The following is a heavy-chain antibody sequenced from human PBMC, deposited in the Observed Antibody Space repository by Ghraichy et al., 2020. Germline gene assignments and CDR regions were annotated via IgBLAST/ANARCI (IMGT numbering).Heavy chain of an antibody. CDR1: GFIFNNYA. CDR3: AKDKMYTGTVRAMDV. CDR2: ISGSGDST. V-gene: IGHV3-23*01. J-gene: IGHJ6*02. Sequence: GGSLRLPCAASGFIFNNYAMSWVRQAPGKGLEWVSAISGSGDSTYYVGSVKGRFTISRDNSKNTLYLQMNSLRVEDTAVYYCAKDKMYTGTVRAMDVWGQGTTVTVSS. D-gene: IGHD1-26*01.